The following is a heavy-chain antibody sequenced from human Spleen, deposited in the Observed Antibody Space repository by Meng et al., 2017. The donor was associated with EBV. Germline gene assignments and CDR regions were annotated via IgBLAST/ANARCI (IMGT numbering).Heavy chain of an antibody. Sequence: QLQLQESGPGLVKPSXXXXLICTVSGGSITTPNYYWGWIRQPPGKGLEWIGTFYSVTTTFYNPSLRSRLTISVETSKNQFSLRLTSMTAADTAVYYCVRGYDYGDYVDYWGQGTLVTVSS. V-gene: IGHV4-39*07. CDR1: GGSITTPNYY. D-gene: IGHD4-17*01. CDR3: VRGYDYGDYVDY. J-gene: IGHJ4*02. CDR2: FYSVTTT.